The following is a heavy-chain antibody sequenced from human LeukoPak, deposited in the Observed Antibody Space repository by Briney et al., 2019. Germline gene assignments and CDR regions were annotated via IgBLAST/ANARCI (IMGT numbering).Heavy chain of an antibody. D-gene: IGHD2-2*01. CDR1: DGSFSGFY. CDR3: ARGRKIPVYYFDY. V-gene: IGHV4-34*01. Sequence: SETLSLTCAVYDGSFSGFYWTWIRQPPGKGLEWIGEINHSGSTNYNPSLKSRVTISVDTSKDQFSLKLSSVTAADTAVYYCARGRKIPVYYFDYWGQGTLVTVSS. J-gene: IGHJ4*02. CDR2: INHSGST.